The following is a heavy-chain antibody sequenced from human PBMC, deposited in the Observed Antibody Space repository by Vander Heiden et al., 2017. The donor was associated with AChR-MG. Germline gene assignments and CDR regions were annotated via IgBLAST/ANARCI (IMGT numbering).Heavy chain of an antibody. J-gene: IGHJ4*02. V-gene: IGHV4-59*01. Sequence: QVQLQESGPGLVKPSETLSLTCTVSGDSISTYYWSWIRQPPGKGLEWIGYIYYSGTTHYNPSPKSRVTISVDTSRNQFSLKLNSVTAADTAVYYCATTPPPFGGPFDYWGQGTLVSVSS. CDR1: GDSISTYY. CDR2: IYYSGTT. D-gene: IGHD1-26*01. CDR3: ATTPPPFGGPFDY.